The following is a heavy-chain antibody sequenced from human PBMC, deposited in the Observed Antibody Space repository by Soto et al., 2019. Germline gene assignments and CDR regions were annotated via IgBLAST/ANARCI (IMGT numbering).Heavy chain of an antibody. Sequence: GGSLRLSCTTSGFTFGDYALSWVRQAPGKGLEWVGFIRRNAYGGTTDYAASVKGRFTISRDDSKNIAYLQMNSLGTEDTALYYCTRASSLDFDFWGQGTLVTVSS. CDR2: IRRNAYGGTT. D-gene: IGHD3-16*01. CDR1: GFTFGDYA. J-gene: IGHJ4*02. CDR3: TRASSLDFDF. V-gene: IGHV3-49*04.